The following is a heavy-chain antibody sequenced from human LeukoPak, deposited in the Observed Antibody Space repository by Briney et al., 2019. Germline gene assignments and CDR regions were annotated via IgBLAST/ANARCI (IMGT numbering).Heavy chain of an antibody. J-gene: IGHJ4*02. CDR2: ISGSGDNS. D-gene: IGHD3-22*01. V-gene: IGHV3-23*01. Sequence: GGSLRLSCAASGFTFSSYAMSWVRQAPGKGLEWVSGISGSGDNSYYADSVKGRFTISRDNSKNTLYVQVNSLGTEDTAAYYCAKGSYYDSSGSFYFDYWGQGTLVTVSS. CDR1: GFTFSSYA. CDR3: AKGSYYDSSGSFYFDY.